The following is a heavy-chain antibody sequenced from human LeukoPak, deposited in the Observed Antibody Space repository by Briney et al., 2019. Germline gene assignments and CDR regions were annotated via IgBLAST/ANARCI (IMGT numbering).Heavy chain of an antibody. J-gene: IGHJ4*02. Sequence: SEALSLTCGVYGDSFDNYYWNWIRQFPEKRLEWIGEVGHSGRTTYSPSLQGRVTISVDTSKSQFSLKLNSVTAADTAVYFCAATNYFYGSGSFHKRDSWGQGTLVTVSS. CDR1: GDSFDNYY. V-gene: IGHV4-34*01. CDR2: VGHSGRT. D-gene: IGHD3-10*01. CDR3: AATNYFYGSGSFHKRDS.